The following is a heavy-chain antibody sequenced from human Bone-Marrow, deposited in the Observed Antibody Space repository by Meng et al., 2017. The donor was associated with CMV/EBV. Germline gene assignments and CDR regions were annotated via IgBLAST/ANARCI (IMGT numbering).Heavy chain of an antibody. CDR3: AKDVYYDRQAFDI. D-gene: IGHD3-22*01. CDR2: ITWNSGTV. CDR1: GFTFDDFA. Sequence: SLKISCAASGFTFDDFAMHWVRQAPGKGLEWVSGITWNSGTVGYADSVKGRFTISRDNTKNSLYLQMNSLRPEDTALYYCAKDVYYDRQAFDIWGQGTMVTVSS. J-gene: IGHJ3*02. V-gene: IGHV3-9*01.